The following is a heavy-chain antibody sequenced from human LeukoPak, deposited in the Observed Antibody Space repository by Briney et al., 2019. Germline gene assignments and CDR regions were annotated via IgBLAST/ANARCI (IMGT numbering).Heavy chain of an antibody. CDR2: IYYSGST. CDR3: ARLRGSSGYYSDY. V-gene: IGHV4-31*03. J-gene: IGHJ4*02. D-gene: IGHD3-22*01. Sequence: SQTLSLTCTVSGGSISSGGYYWSWIRQHPGKRLEWIGYIYYSGSTYYNPSLKSRVTISVDTSKNQFSLKLSSVTAADTAVYYCARLRGSSGYYSDYWGQGTLVTVSS. CDR1: GGSISSGGYY.